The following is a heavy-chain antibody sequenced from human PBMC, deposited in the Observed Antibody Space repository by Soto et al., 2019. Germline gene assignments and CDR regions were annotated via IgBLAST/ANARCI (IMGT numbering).Heavy chain of an antibody. CDR2: ITSSSFYI. V-gene: IGHV3-21*01. J-gene: IGHJ6*02. CDR1: GFSFDTYT. CDR3: ARARLGVVVMNMDV. Sequence: GSLRLSCAASGFSFDTYTMNWVRQAPGKGLEWLSSITSSSFYIYTADSLKGRFTVSRDNAKSSLYLHMNSLGTEGTAVYYCARARLGVVVMNMDVWGQGTTVTGSS. D-gene: IGHD3-3*01.